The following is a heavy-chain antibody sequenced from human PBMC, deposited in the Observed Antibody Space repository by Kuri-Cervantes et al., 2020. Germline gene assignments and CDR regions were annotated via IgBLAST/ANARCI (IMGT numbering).Heavy chain of an antibody. D-gene: IGHD3-16*02. CDR2: INPNSGGT. V-gene: IGHV1-2*02. Sequence: ASVKVSCKASGNTFTGYYMIWVRQAPGQGLEWMGWINPNSGGTKFAQKFQGRVTMTRDTSISTAYMELSRLRSDDTAVYYCARDFRLRLGELSLFGYWGQGTLVTVSS. J-gene: IGHJ4*02. CDR3: ARDFRLRLGELSLFGY. CDR1: GNTFTGYY.